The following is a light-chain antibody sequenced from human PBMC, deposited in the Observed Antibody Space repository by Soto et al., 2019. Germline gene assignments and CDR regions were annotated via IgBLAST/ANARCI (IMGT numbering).Light chain of an antibody. V-gene: IGLV2-23*02. J-gene: IGLJ1*01. CDR2: EVS. CDR3: CSYAGSSTLV. CDR1: SSDVGSYNL. Sequence: SALTQPASVSGYPGQSITISCTGTSSDVGSYNLVSWYQQHPGKAPKLMIYEVSKRPSGVSNRFSGSKSGNTASLTISGLQAEDEADYYCCSYAGSSTLVFGTGTKVTVL.